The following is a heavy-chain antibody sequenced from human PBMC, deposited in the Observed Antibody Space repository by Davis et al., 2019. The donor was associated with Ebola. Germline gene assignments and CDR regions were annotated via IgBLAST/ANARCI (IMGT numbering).Heavy chain of an antibody. CDR2: IDCSDSYT. V-gene: IGHV5-10-1*01. CDR1: GYSFTSYW. CDR3: VRHYGGNSPFDY. J-gene: IGHJ4*02. Sequence: PGGSLRLSCKGSGYSFTSYWISWVRQMPGKGLEWMGRIDCSDSYTNYSPSFQGHVTISVDRSISTAYLQWSSLKASDSAMYYCVRHYGGNSPFDYWGQETLVTVSS. D-gene: IGHD4-23*01.